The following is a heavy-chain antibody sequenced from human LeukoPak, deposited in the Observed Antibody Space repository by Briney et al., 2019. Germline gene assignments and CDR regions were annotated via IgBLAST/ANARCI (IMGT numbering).Heavy chain of an antibody. V-gene: IGHV1-18*01. CDR1: GYPFGSYG. Sequence: GASVKVSCKASGYPFGSYGISWVRQAPGQGLEWMGWNSGYKGNTKYAQKFQGRVTMTIDTSTSTAYMELRSLRSDDTAVYYCARDHGGKVDRYFDLWGRGTLVTVSS. D-gene: IGHD4-23*01. CDR3: ARDHGGKVDRYFDL. J-gene: IGHJ2*01. CDR2: NSGYKGNT.